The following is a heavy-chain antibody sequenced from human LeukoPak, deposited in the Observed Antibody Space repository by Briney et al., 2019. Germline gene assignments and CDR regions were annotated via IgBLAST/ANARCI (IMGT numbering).Heavy chain of an antibody. CDR2: IYYSGST. D-gene: IGHD2-2*01. CDR3: ARDMAVDCSSTSCYSAFDI. V-gene: IGHV4-31*03. Sequence: PSETLSLTCTVSGGSISSGGYYWSWIRQHPGKGLEWIGYIYYSGSTYYNPSLKSRVTISVHTSKNQFSLKLSSVTAADTAVYYCARDMAVDCSSTSCYSAFDIWGQGTMVTVSS. CDR1: GGSISSGGYY. J-gene: IGHJ3*02.